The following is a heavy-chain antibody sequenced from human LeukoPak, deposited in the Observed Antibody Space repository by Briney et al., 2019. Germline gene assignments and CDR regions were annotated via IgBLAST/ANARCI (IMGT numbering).Heavy chain of an antibody. V-gene: IGHV3-53*01. CDR1: GFAVSSNY. CDR3: ARDLESYNSGGYYFGS. J-gene: IGHJ4*02. Sequence: GGSLRLSCAASGFAVSSNYISWVRQAPGKGLEWVSIIYSGGNTYYADSVKGRFTISRDNAKNSLYLQMNSLRAEDTAVYYCARDLESYNSGGYYFGSWGQGTLVTVSS. D-gene: IGHD3-22*01. CDR2: IYSGGNT.